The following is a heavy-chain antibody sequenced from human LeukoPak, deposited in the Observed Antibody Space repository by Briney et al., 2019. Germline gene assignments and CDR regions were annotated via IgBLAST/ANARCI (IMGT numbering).Heavy chain of an antibody. J-gene: IGHJ4*02. CDR2: INPNSGGT. CDR3: ARAEYYDSSGYIKISLTFDY. CDR1: GYTFTGYY. V-gene: IGHV1-2*02. D-gene: IGHD3-22*01. Sequence: ASVKVSCKASGYTFTGYYMHWVRQAPGQGLEWMGWINPNSGGTNYAQKFQGRVTMTRDTSISTAYMELSRLRSDDTAVYYCARAEYYDSSGYIKISLTFDYWGQGTLVTVSS.